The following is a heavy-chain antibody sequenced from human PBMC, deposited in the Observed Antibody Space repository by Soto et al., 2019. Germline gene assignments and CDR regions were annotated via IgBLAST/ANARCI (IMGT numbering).Heavy chain of an antibody. J-gene: IGHJ4*02. CDR3: ARESGDEYSGIYLVDS. Sequence: QVQLVQSGAEVKKPGASVKVSCKASGYTFTSYAMHWVRQAPGQRLEWMGWINAGNGNTQYSQKFQGRVTITRDTSASTAYMELSSLRSEDTAVYYCARESGDEYSGIYLVDSCRQGTLVTVSS. D-gene: IGHD1-26*01. V-gene: IGHV1-3*01. CDR1: GYTFTSYA. CDR2: INAGNGNT.